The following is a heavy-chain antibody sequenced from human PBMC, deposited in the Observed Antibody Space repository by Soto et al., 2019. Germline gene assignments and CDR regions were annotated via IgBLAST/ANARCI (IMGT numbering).Heavy chain of an antibody. J-gene: IGHJ4*02. Sequence: QVQLVQSGAEVKKTGASVKVSCKASGYTFRTYVMHWVRQAPGQRLEWMGSINAANGNTKYSQKLQGRLTSTRDTAASTADMELSSLRAEDTAVYYCARVWGRFQVLDYWGQGTLVTVSS. V-gene: IGHV1-3*01. D-gene: IGHD3-16*01. CDR1: GYTFRTYV. CDR3: ARVWGRFQVLDY. CDR2: INAANGNT.